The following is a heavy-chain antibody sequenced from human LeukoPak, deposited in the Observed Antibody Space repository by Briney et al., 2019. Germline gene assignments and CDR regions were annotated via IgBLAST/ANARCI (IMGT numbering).Heavy chain of an antibody. J-gene: IGHJ4*02. CDR3: ARRYSAWTIDY. Sequence: SETLSLTCTVSGDSISSNSYYWGWIRQPPGKGLEWIGSIYYSGSTYYNLSLKSRVTISVDTSKTQFSLKLNSVTAADTAVYFCARRYSAWTIDYWGQGTLVTVSS. CDR2: IYYSGST. CDR1: GDSISSNSYY. D-gene: IGHD3-10*01. V-gene: IGHV4-39*01.